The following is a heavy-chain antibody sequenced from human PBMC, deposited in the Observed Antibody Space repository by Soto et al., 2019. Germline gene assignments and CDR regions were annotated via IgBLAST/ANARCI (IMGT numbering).Heavy chain of an antibody. J-gene: IGHJ4*02. V-gene: IGHV3-49*03. CDR3: TRDLSTTVTTIY. CDR1: GFTLGEYA. D-gene: IGHD4-17*01. CDR2: SRSKAYCGTT. Sequence: LXLSCTASGFTLGEYAMSWFRQAPGKGLEWVGFSRSKAYCGTTEYAASVKGRFTISRDDSKSIAYLQMNSLKTEDTAVYYCTRDLSTTVTTIYWGQGTLVTVSS.